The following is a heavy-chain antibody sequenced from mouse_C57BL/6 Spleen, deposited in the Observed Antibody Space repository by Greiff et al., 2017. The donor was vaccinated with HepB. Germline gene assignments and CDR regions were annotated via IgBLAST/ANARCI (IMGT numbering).Heavy chain of an antibody. CDR3: ARRGDGYYGAMDY. Sequence: EVQLQQSGPVLVKPGASVKMSCKASGYTFTDYYMNWVKQSHGKSLEWIGVINPYNGGTSYNQKFKGKATLTVDKSSSTAYMELNSLTSEDSAVYYCARRGDGYYGAMDYWGQGTSVTVSS. CDR2: INPYNGGT. J-gene: IGHJ4*01. D-gene: IGHD2-3*01. CDR1: GYTFTDYY. V-gene: IGHV1-19*01.